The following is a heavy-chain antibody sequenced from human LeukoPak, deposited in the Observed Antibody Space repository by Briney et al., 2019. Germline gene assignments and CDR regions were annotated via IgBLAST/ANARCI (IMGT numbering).Heavy chain of an antibody. J-gene: IGHJ6*02. CDR2: INHSGST. V-gene: IGHV4-34*01. CDR3: VAAYYYYGMDV. Sequence: PSETLSLTCAVYGGSFSGYYWSWIRQPPGKGLEWIGEINHSGSTNYNPSLKSRVTISVDTSKNQFSLKLSSVTAADTAVYYCVAAYYYYGMDVWGQGTTVTVSS. D-gene: IGHD6-25*01. CDR1: GGSFSGYY.